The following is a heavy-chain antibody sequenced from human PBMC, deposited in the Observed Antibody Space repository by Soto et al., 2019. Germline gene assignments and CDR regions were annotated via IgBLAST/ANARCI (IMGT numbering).Heavy chain of an antibody. V-gene: IGHV4-39*01. Sequence: SETLSLTCTVSGGSISSSSYYWGWIRQPPGKGLEWIGSIYYSGSTYYNPSLKSRVTISVDTSKNQFSLKLSSGTAADTAVYYCASQSGSYRYYYYYYMDVWGKGTTVTVSS. CDR3: ASQSGSYRYYYYYYMDV. CDR1: GGSISSSSYY. D-gene: IGHD1-26*01. CDR2: IYYSGST. J-gene: IGHJ6*03.